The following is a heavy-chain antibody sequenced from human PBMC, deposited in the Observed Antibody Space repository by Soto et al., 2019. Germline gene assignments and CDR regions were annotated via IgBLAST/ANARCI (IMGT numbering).Heavy chain of an antibody. CDR2: INPKSGGT. CDR1: GYTFSAYY. D-gene: IGHD3-22*01. CDR3: ARGGTFAYDTSGYSVY. V-gene: IGHV1-2*02. J-gene: IGHJ4*02. Sequence: ASVKVSCKTSGYTFSAYYMHWVRQAPGQGLEWMGWINPKSGGTLYAQKFQGRVTMTRDTSISTAYMELSRLRSDDTAVYYCARGGTFAYDTSGYSVYWCPAPLLSV.